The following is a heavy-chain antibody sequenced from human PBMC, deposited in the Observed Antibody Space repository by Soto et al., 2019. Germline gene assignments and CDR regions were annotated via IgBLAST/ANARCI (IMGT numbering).Heavy chain of an antibody. V-gene: IGHV3-48*02. Sequence: EVQLVESGGGLVQPGGSLRLSCAASGFTFSSYSMNWVRQAPGKGLEWVSYISSSSSTIYYADSVKGRFTISRDNAKNSLYMQMNSLRDEDTAVYYCAGFGWLLIDDYGMDVWGQGTTVTVSS. CDR2: ISSSSSTI. D-gene: IGHD2-15*01. CDR3: AGFGWLLIDDYGMDV. CDR1: GFTFSSYS. J-gene: IGHJ6*02.